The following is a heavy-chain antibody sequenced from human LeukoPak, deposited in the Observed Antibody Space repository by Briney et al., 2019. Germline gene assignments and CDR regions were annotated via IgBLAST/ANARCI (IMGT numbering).Heavy chain of an antibody. Sequence: GGSLRLSCAASGFTFSSYSMNWFRQAPGKGLEWVSSISSSSSYIYYADSVKGRFTISRDNARNSLYLQMNSLRAEDTAVYYCARDWNYIHYYYYMDVWGKGTTVTVSS. CDR1: GFTFSSYS. D-gene: IGHD1-7*01. J-gene: IGHJ6*03. V-gene: IGHV3-21*01. CDR3: ARDWNYIHYYYYMDV. CDR2: ISSSSSYI.